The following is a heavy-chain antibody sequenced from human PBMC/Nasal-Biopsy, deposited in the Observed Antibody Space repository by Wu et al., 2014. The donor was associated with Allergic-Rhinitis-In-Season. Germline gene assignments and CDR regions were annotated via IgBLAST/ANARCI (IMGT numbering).Heavy chain of an antibody. Sequence: LRLSCAASGFSFSSYWMHWVRQAPGKGLVWVSAISGSGGSTYYADSVKGRFTISRDNSRSILYLQMDSVRGDDSGIYYCARDFGQGAGALEFWGQGTLVSVSS. D-gene: IGHD3-10*01. CDR2: ISGSGGST. V-gene: IGHV3-23*01. J-gene: IGHJ1*01. CDR1: GFSFSSYW. CDR3: ARDFGQGAGALEF.